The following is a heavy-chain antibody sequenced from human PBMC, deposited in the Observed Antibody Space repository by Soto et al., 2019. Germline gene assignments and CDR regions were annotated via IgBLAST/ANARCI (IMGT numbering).Heavy chain of an antibody. CDR1: GFTVSRYD. Sequence: QLAESGGGLIQAGGSTRLSCLVSGFTVSRYDMAWVRQAPGKGLEWASIIQSGGATSYPDSAQGRFTISRDNSKNTVYLQMSSLRVEDTGVYSCVRVLYGSGVVDFWGQGSLITVS. CDR3: VRVLYGSGVVDF. V-gene: IGHV3-53*01. CDR2: IQSGGAT. D-gene: IGHD3-10*01. J-gene: IGHJ4*02.